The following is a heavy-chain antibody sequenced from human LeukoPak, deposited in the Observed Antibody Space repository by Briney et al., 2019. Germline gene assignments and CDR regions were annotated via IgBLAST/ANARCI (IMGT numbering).Heavy chain of an antibody. V-gene: IGHV1-46*01. J-gene: IGHJ6*02. D-gene: IGHD3-22*01. CDR3: AREHLSYDSSGYPMNYYGMDV. CDR1: GYTFTSYY. CDR2: INPSGGST. Sequence: ASVKVSCKASGYTFTSYYMHWVRQAPGQGLEWMGIINPSGGSTSYAQKFQGRVTITADKSTSTAYMELSSLRSEDTAVYYCAREHLSYDSSGYPMNYYGMDVWGQGTTVTVSS.